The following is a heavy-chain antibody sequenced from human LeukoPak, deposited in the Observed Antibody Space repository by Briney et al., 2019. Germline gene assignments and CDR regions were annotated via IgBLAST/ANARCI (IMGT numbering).Heavy chain of an antibody. CDR1: GFAFNVFG. D-gene: IGHD2-8*01. CDR3: ARKLMSSRRFEY. J-gene: IGHJ4*02. CDR2: IKADGVFT. Sequence: GGSLRLSCEGSGFAFNVFGMQWIRQAPGKGLEWVAFIKADGVFTNYAEAVKGRFTISRDNSDNTVFLQMESVRPDDTAVYYCARKLMSSRRFEYWGQGTLVTVSS. V-gene: IGHV3-30*02.